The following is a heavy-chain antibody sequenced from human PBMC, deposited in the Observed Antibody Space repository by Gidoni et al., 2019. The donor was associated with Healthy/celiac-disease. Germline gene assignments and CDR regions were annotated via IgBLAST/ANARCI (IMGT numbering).Heavy chain of an antibody. CDR1: GFTFSSYW. Sequence: EVQLVESGGGLVQPGGSLRLSCAASGFTFSSYWMSWVRQAPGKGLEWVANIKQDGSEKYYVDSVKGRFTISRDNAKNSLYLQMNSLRAEDTAVYYCARDDYYYGSGSYLDYWGQGTLVTVSS. V-gene: IGHV3-7*03. CDR3: ARDDYYYGSGSYLDY. J-gene: IGHJ4*02. D-gene: IGHD3-10*01. CDR2: IKQDGSEK.